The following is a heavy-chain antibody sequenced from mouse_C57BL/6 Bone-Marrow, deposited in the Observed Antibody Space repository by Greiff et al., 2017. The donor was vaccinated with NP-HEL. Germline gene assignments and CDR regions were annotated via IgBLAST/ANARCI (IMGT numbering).Heavy chain of an antibody. CDR3: AREGNYEDAMDY. Sequence: QVQLQQPGAELVMPGASVKLSCKASGYTFTSYWMHWVKQRPGQGLEWIGEIDPSDSYTNYNQKFKGKSTLTVVQSSSTAYMPLSSLTSVDSAVYYCAREGNYEDAMDYWGQGTSVTVSS. CDR1: GYTFTSYW. D-gene: IGHD2-1*01. J-gene: IGHJ4*01. V-gene: IGHV1-69*01. CDR2: IDPSDSYT.